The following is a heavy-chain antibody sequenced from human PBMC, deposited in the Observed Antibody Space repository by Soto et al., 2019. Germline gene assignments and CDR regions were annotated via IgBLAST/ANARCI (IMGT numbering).Heavy chain of an antibody. J-gene: IGHJ5*02. CDR1: GGSISSGGYY. CDR2: IYYSGST. Sequence: TLSLACTVSGGSISSGGYYWSWIRQHPGKGLEWIGYIYYSGSTYYNPSLKSRVTISVDTSKNQFSLKLSSVTAADTAVYYCARAGGGYDILTANWFDHWGQGTLVTVSS. D-gene: IGHD3-9*01. V-gene: IGHV4-31*03. CDR3: ARAGGGYDILTANWFDH.